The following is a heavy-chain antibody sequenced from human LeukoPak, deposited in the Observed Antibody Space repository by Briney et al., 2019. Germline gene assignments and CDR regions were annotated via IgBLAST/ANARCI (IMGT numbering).Heavy chain of an antibody. Sequence: FTSAVSGFTFRDYDMHWVRQAPVKGLVWVSYISSSGRTTYYAPSVKGRFIISRDKAKKSLYLQMNSLRSDDAAVYYCATLAVASPFGYWGRGALVTVSS. CDR1: GFTFRDYD. D-gene: IGHD6-19*01. CDR2: ISSSGRTT. CDR3: ATLAVASPFGY. J-gene: IGHJ4*02. V-gene: IGHV3-48*03.